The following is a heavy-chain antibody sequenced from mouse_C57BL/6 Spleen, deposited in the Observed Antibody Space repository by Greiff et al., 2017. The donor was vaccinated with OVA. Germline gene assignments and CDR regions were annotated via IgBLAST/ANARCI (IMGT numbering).Heavy chain of an antibody. CDR3: AQGSSYYAMDY. V-gene: IGHV3-6*01. J-gene: IGHJ4*01. CDR2: ISYDGSN. Sequence: VQLKESGPGLVKPSQSLSLTCSVTGYSITSGYYWNWIRQFPGNKLEWMGYISYDGSNNYNPSLKNRISITRDTSKNQFFLKLNSVTTEDTATYYCAQGSSYYAMDYWGQGTSVTVSS. D-gene: IGHD1-1*01. CDR1: GYSITSGYY.